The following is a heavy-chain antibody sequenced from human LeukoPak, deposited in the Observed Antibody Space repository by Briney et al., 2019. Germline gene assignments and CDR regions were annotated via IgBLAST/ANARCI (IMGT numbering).Heavy chain of an antibody. J-gene: IGHJ4*02. CDR1: GFTFSSYS. CDR3: ARGTLGYCSGGSCLFPAY. V-gene: IGHV3-21*01. Sequence: GGALRLSCAASGFTFSSYSMNWVRQAPGKGVEWVSSISSSSSYIYYADSVKGRFTISRENAKNSLYLQMNSLRAEDTAVYYCARGTLGYCSGGSCLFPAYWGQGTLVTVSS. CDR2: ISSSSSYI. D-gene: IGHD2-15*01.